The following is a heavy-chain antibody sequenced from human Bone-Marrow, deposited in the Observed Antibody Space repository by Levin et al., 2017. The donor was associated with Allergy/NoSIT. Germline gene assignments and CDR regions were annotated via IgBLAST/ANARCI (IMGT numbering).Heavy chain of an antibody. J-gene: IGHJ5*02. CDR1: GFTFSSYA. CDR3: ARGGFAVAANP. D-gene: IGHD6-19*01. Sequence: PGESLKISCAASGFTFSSYAMTWVRQAPGKGLEWVSTITGGGGNTYYADPVKGRFTISRDNSNDTLYLQIDSLRGEDTALYHCARGGFAVAANPWGQGTLVTVSS. CDR2: ITGGGGNT. V-gene: IGHV3-23*01.